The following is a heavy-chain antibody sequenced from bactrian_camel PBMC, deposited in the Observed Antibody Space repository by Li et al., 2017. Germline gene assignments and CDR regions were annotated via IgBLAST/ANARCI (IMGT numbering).Heavy chain of an antibody. CDR3: AAEDQAPWDMGWICNYNS. V-gene: IGHV3S53*01. CDR2: VDSNGVT. CDR1: GYTDSSGNC. Sequence: HVQLVESGGGSVQAGGSLRLSCTASGYTDSSGNCMAWFRQAPGSQRETVATVDSNGVTKAAGSVKGRFTLSKDNAKNTLYLRMDNLKPEDTALYTCAAEDQAPWDMGWICNYNSWGQGTQ. D-gene: IGHD3*01. J-gene: IGHJ4*01.